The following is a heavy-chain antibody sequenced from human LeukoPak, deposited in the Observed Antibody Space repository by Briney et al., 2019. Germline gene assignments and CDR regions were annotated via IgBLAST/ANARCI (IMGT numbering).Heavy chain of an antibody. CDR2: INSDGSII. Sequence: QPGGSLRLSCAASGFTFSSYSMNWVRQAPGKGLVWVSRINSDGSIIAYADSVKGRFTISRDNAKNTVYLQMNSLRAEDTAVYYCSRGGVPAAYDFWGQGALVTVSS. J-gene: IGHJ4*02. V-gene: IGHV3-74*01. D-gene: IGHD2-2*01. CDR1: GFTFSSYS. CDR3: SRGGVPAAYDF.